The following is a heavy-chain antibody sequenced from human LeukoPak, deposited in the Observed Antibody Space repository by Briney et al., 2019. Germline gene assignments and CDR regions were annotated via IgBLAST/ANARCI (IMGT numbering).Heavy chain of an antibody. CDR1: GFTFSSYS. Sequence: PGGSLRLSCAASGFTFSSYSMNWVRQAPGKGLEWVSYISDSGTTIYYADSVKGRITISRSSAWSSLYLQMSSLRAEDTAVYYCARRTTIFGVGYYMDVWGKGTTVTVSS. J-gene: IGHJ6*03. CDR2: ISDSGTTI. CDR3: ARRTTIFGVGYYMDV. V-gene: IGHV3-48*01. D-gene: IGHD3-3*01.